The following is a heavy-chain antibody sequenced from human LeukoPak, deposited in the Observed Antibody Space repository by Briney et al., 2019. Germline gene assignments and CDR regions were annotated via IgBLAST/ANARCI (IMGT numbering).Heavy chain of an antibody. V-gene: IGHV3-48*04. D-gene: IGHD6-6*01. J-gene: IGHJ4*02. CDR3: ARGGIAARRPFDY. CDR1: GFTFSNYN. Sequence: GGSLRLSCAASGFTFSNYNMNWVRQAPGKGLEWVSYISSSGSTIYYADSVKGRFTISRDNAKNSLYLQMNSLRAEDTAVYYCARGGIAARRPFDYWGQGTLVTVSS. CDR2: ISSSGSTI.